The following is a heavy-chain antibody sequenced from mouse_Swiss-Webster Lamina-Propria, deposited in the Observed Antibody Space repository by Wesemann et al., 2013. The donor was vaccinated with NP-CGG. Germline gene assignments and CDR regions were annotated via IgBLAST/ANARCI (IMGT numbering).Heavy chain of an antibody. CDR2: IDTSDSYT. CDR1: GYTFTDYW. J-gene: IGHJ2*01. CDR3: ARSGSSYFDY. D-gene: IGHD1-1*01. V-gene: IGHV1-69*01. Sequence: QVQLQQPGAELVMPGASVKMSCKASGYTFTDYWMHWVKQRPGQGLEWIGAIDTSDSYTSYNQKFKGKATLTVDESSSTAYMQLSSLTSEDSAVYYCARSGSSYFDYWGQGTTLTVSS.